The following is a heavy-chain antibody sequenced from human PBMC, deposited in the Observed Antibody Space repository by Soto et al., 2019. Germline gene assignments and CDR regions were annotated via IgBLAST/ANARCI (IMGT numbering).Heavy chain of an antibody. CDR1: GYSFSSYW. V-gene: IGHV5-51*01. J-gene: IGHJ5*02. Sequence: GESLKISCKGSGYSFSSYWIGWVRQMPGKGLEWMGIIHPSDFDTRYSPSFQGQVTISADKSISTAYLQWSSLRASDTAMYYCAIHSTGYEDSWGQGTLVTVSS. D-gene: IGHD5-12*01. CDR3: AIHSTGYEDS. CDR2: IHPSDFDT.